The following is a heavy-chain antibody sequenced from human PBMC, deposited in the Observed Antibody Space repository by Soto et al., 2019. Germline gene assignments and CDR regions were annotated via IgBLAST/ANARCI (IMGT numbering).Heavy chain of an antibody. J-gene: IGHJ3*02. D-gene: IGHD2-8*01. V-gene: IGHV1-3*01. Sequence: ASVKVSCKASGYTFTSYAMHWVRQAPGQRLEWMGWINAGNGNTKYSQKFQGRVTITRDTSASTAYMELSSLRSEDTAVYYCAKDATAVNGVWDPFDMWGQGTEVTVSS. CDR3: AKDATAVNGVWDPFDM. CDR2: INAGNGNT. CDR1: GYTFTSYA.